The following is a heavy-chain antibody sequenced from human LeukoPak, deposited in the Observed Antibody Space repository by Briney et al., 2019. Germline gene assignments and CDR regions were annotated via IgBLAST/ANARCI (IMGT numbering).Heavy chain of an antibody. CDR1: GGSFSGYY. CDR3: ARGGLGYCSSTSCYGMYNWFDP. J-gene: IGHJ5*02. CDR2: INHSGST. Sequence: SETLSLTCAVYGGSFSGYYWSWIRQPPGKGLEWIGEINHSGSTNYNPSLKSRVTISVDTSKNQFSLKLSSVTAADTAVYYCARGGLGYCSSTSCYGMYNWFDPRGQGTLVTVSS. V-gene: IGHV4-34*01. D-gene: IGHD2-2*01.